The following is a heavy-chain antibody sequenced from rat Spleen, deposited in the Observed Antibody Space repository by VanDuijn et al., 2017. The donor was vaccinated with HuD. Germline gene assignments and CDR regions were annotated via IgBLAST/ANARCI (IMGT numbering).Heavy chain of an antibody. CDR2: ISPSGFST. CDR3: AKDLDYSGDNWFGY. CDR1: GFTFSNYG. V-gene: IGHV5-19*01. D-gene: IGHD1-1*01. J-gene: IGHJ3*01. Sequence: EVQLVESGGGLVQPGRSLKLSCAASGFTFSNYGMHWIRQAPTKGLEWVTSISPSGFSTYYRDSVKGRFTISRDNAKSTLYLQMDSLRSEDTATYYCAKDLDYSGDNWFGYWGQGTLVTVSS.